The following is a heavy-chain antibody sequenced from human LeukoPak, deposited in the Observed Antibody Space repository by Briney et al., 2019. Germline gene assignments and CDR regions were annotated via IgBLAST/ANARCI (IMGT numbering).Heavy chain of an antibody. Sequence: ASETLSLTCAVYGGPFSGYYWGWIRQPPGKGLEWLGEINHSGSTNYNPSLKSQVTISVDTSKNQFSLKLSSVTAADTAVYYCARGLYSSSWYYFDYWGQGTLVTVSS. D-gene: IGHD6-13*01. CDR3: ARGLYSSSWYYFDY. CDR1: GGPFSGYY. CDR2: INHSGST. V-gene: IGHV4-34*01. J-gene: IGHJ4*02.